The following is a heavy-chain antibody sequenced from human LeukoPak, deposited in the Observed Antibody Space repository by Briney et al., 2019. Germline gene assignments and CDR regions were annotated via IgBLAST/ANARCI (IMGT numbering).Heavy chain of an antibody. D-gene: IGHD1-26*01. CDR1: GGSFIGYY. CDR3: ARGRVVGATTPLGY. J-gene: IGHJ4*02. CDR2: INHSGIT. V-gene: IGHV4-34*01. Sequence: SETLSLTCAVYGGSFIGYYWSWIRQPPGKGLEWIGEINHSGITNYNPSLKSRVTISVDTSKNQFSLKLSSVTAADTAVYYCARGRVVGATTPLGYWGQGTLVTVSS.